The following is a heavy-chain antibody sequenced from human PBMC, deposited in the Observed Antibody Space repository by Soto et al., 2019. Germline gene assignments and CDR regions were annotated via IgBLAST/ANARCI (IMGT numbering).Heavy chain of an antibody. D-gene: IGHD3-10*01. CDR2: IYYSGST. CDR1: GGSISSGGYY. Sequence: QVQLQESGPGLVKPSQILSLTCTVSGGSISSGGYYWSWIRQHPGKGLEWIGYIYYSGSTYYNPSLKSLVTISVDTSKNQCSLKLSSVTAADTAVYYWAREMVRGVKAFDPWGQGTLVTVSS. V-gene: IGHV4-31*01. CDR3: AREMVRGVKAFDP. J-gene: IGHJ5*02.